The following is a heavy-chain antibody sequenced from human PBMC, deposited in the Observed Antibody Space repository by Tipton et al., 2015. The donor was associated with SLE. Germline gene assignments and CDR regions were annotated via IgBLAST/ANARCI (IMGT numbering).Heavy chain of an antibody. J-gene: IGHJ4*02. CDR2: IHYSESP. CDR3: ARHSNERGFSLDH. D-gene: IGHD1-1*01. CDR1: GGSINSYY. V-gene: IGHV4-59*08. Sequence: TLSLTCTVSGGSINSYYWSWIRQSPGKGLEWIAYIHYSESPNYNPSLRSRVTISVDTSKNQLSLKLSSVTAADTAVYYCARHSNERGFSLDHWGQGTLVTVSS.